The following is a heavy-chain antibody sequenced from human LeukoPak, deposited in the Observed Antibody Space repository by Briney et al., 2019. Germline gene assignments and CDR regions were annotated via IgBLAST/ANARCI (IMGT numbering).Heavy chain of an antibody. J-gene: IGHJ4*02. CDR3: ARLFGSGYSSSPLSEY. V-gene: IGHV5-51*01. CDR2: IYPGDSDT. CDR1: GYSFTSYW. D-gene: IGHD6-13*01. Sequence: GESLKTSCKGSGYSFTSYWIGWVRQMPGKGLEWMGIIYPGDSDTRYSPSFQGQVTISADKSISTAYLQWSSLKASDTAMYYCARLFGSGYSSSPLSEYWGQGTLVTVSS.